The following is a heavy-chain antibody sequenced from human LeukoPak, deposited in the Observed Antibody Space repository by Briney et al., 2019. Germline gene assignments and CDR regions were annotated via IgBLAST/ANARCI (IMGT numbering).Heavy chain of an antibody. V-gene: IGHV3-48*03. CDR3: ARGGGSSTSKNWFDP. CDR2: ISSSGSTI. Sequence: GGSLRLSCAASGFTFSSYEMNWVRQAPGKGLEWVSYISSSGSTIYYADSVKGRFTISRDNAKNSLYLQMNSLRAEDTAVYYCARGGGSSTSKNWFDPWGQGTLVTVSS. CDR1: GFTFSSYE. J-gene: IGHJ5*02. D-gene: IGHD3-16*01.